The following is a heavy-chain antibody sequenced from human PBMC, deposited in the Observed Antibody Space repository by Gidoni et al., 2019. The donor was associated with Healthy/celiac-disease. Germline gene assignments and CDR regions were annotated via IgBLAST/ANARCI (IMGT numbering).Heavy chain of an antibody. D-gene: IGHD5-12*01. CDR3: AWGDGYNLAGGAFDY. CDR2: IYYSGST. V-gene: IGHV4-39*01. Sequence: QLQLQESGPGLVKPSETLSLTCTVSGGSISSSSYYWGWIRQPPGKGLEWIGSIYYSGSTYYNPSLKSRVTISVDPSKNQFSLKLRSVTAADPAVYYCAWGDGYNLAGGAFDYWGQGTLVTVSS. CDR1: GGSISSSSYY. J-gene: IGHJ4*02.